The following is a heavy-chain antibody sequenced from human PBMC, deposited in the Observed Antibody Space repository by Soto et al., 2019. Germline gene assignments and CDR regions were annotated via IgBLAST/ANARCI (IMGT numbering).Heavy chain of an antibody. CDR1: GYTFTSYG. CDR3: AREAGVVPAAGPPHYYYYGMDV. Sequence: QVQLVQSGAEVKKPGASVKVSCKASGYTFTSYGISWVRQAPGQGLEWMGWISAYNGNTNYAQKLQGRVTMTTDTSTSTAYMELRSLRSEDTAVYYCAREAGVVPAAGPPHYYYYGMDVWGQGTTVTVSS. V-gene: IGHV1-18*04. D-gene: IGHD2-2*01. CDR2: ISAYNGNT. J-gene: IGHJ6*02.